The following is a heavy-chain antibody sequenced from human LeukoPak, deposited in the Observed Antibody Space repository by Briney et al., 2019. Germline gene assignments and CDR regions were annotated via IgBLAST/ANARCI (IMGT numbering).Heavy chain of an antibody. CDR1: GFTFDSYG. D-gene: IGHD7-27*01. CDR2: ISGSGVNT. J-gene: IGHJ3*02. Sequence: GGSLRLSCAASGFTFDSYGMNWVRQAPGKGLEWVSGISGSGVNTYYADSVKGRFTISRDNSRSMVWLQMNSLTAEDTAMYYCGRDLNWGAFDIRGLGTLVTVSS. CDR3: GRDLNWGAFDI. V-gene: IGHV3-23*01.